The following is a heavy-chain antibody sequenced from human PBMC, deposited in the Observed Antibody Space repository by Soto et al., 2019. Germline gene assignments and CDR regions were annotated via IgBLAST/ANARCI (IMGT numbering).Heavy chain of an antibody. V-gene: IGHV3-66*01. J-gene: IGHJ4*02. CDR3: AAYSHKGY. CDR1: GFTVSNNY. CDR2: IYSGGST. D-gene: IGHD3-16*01. Sequence: EEQLVESGGDLVQPGGSLRLSCAASGFTVSNNYMSWVRQAPGKGLEWVSLIYSGGSTYYADSVKSRFTISRDSSKNTLYLQMNSQRAEDSAMYYCAAYSHKGYWGQGTLVTVSS.